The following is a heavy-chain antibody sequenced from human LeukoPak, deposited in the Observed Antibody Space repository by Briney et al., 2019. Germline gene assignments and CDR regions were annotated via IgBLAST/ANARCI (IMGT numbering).Heavy chain of an antibody. CDR2: IAHHGSNK. CDR1: GFTFSRNA. J-gene: IGHJ4*02. V-gene: IGHV3-30*02. Sequence: GGSLRLSCAASGFTFSRNAIHWVRQGPGKGLEWVSYIAHHGSNKYYADSVKGRFTISRDNSKRTLYLKIISLRADDTAVYYCAKDGSWSCTDWGQGTQVTVSP. CDR3: AKDGSWSCTD. D-gene: IGHD2-8*02.